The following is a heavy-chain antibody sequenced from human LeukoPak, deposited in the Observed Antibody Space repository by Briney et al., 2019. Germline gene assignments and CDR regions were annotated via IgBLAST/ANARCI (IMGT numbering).Heavy chain of an antibody. CDR1: GFTFSDYY. D-gene: IGHD2-2*01. CDR2: ISSSGSTI. Sequence: AGGSLRLSCAASGFTFSDYYMSWIRQAPGKGLEWVSYISSSGSTIYYADSVKGRFTISRDNAKNSLYLQMNSLRAEDTAVYYCAREGNTNRENWFDPWGQGTLVTVSS. V-gene: IGHV3-11*01. CDR3: AREGNTNRENWFDP. J-gene: IGHJ5*02.